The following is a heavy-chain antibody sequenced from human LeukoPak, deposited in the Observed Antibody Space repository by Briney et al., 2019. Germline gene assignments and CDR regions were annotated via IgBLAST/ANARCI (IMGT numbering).Heavy chain of an antibody. Sequence: PSQTLSLTCTVSGGSISSGGYYWSWIRQHPGKGLEWIGYIYYSGSTYYNPSLKSRVTISLDTSKNQFSLKLSSVTAADTAVYYCARDRVAGTGYFDFWGQGTLSPSPQ. D-gene: IGHD6-19*01. CDR2: IYYSGST. J-gene: IGHJ4*02. CDR1: GGSISSGGYY. CDR3: ARDRVAGTGYFDF. V-gene: IGHV4-31*03.